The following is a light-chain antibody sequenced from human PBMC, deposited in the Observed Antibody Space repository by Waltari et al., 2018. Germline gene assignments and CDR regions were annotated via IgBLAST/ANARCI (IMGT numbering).Light chain of an antibody. J-gene: IGLJ3*02. V-gene: IGLV8-61*01. CDR3: LLYLGSDHWM. Sequence: QTLVTQEPSLSVSPGGTVTLTCALSSGSVSFSHHPTWYRQTPGQAPRTVIYTTNTRSSGVPDRFSGSIVGSKAALTITGAQADDESHYYCLLYLGSDHWMFGGGTKLTVL. CDR1: SGSVSFSHH. CDR2: TTN.